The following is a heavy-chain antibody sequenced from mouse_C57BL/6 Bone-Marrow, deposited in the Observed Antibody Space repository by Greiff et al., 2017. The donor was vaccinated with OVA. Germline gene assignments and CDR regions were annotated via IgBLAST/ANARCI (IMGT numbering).Heavy chain of an antibody. CDR3: ARGEARWYFDG. CDR2: ISDGGSYT. CDR1: GFTFSSYA. J-gene: IGHJ1*03. D-gene: IGHD3-1*01. Sequence: EVKLVESGGGLVKPGGSLKLSCAASGFTFSSYAMSWVRQTPEKRLEWVATISDGGSYTYYPDNVKGRFTISRDNAKNNLYLQMSHLKSEDTAMYYCARGEARWYFDGWGTGTTVTVSS. V-gene: IGHV5-4*03.